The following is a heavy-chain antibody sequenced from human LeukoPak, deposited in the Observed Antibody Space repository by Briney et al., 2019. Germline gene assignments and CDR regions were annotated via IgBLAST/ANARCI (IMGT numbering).Heavy chain of an antibody. D-gene: IGHD2-21*01. CDR1: GGSISSGGYY. J-gene: IGHJ3*02. CDR3: ARDRDYSDAFDI. Sequence: TSETLSLTCTVSGGSISSGGYYWSWIRQHPGKGLEWIGYIYYSGSTYYNPSLKSRVTISVDTSKNQFSLKLSSVTAADTAVYYCARDRDYSDAFDIWGQGTMVTVSS. V-gene: IGHV4-31*03. CDR2: IYYSGST.